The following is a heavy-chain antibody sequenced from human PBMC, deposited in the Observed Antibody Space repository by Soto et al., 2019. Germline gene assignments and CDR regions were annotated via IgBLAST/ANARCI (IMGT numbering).Heavy chain of an antibody. V-gene: IGHV3-74*01. J-gene: IGHJ4*02. Sequence: EVQLVESGGGLVQPGGSLRLSRAGAEFTFSNYWMHWLRQAPGKGLEWVSRIDHDGATDYAGSVRGRFTISRDNAENTLYLPMNSLRPEDTAVYYCVRDSHGDYWGQGALVTVSS. CDR2: IDHDGAT. CDR3: VRDSHGDY. CDR1: EFTFSNYW.